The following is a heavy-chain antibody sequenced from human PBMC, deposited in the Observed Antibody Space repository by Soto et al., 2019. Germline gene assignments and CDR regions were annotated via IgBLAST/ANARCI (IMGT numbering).Heavy chain of an antibody. CDR1: GFTFSSYG. Sequence: GGSLRLSCAASGFTFSSYGMHWVRQAPGKGLEWVSSINSSSSYIYYADSVKGRFTISRDNAKNSLYLQMNSLRAEDTAVYYCARDSRAPAGFDPWGQGTLLTVSS. J-gene: IGHJ5*02. V-gene: IGHV3-21*01. CDR3: ARDSRAPAGFDP. CDR2: INSSSSYI.